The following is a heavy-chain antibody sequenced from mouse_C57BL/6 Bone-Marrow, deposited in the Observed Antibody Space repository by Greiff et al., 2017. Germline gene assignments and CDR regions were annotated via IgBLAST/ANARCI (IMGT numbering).Heavy chain of an antibody. CDR3: TREHY. V-gene: IGHV1-15*01. J-gene: IGHJ2*01. CDR2: IDPETGGT. Sequence: VQLQESGAELVRPGASVTLSCKASGYTFTDYEMHWVKQTPVHGLEWIGAIDPETGGTAYNQKFKGKAILTADKSSSTAYMELRSLTSEDSSVYYCTREHYWGQGTTLTVSS. CDR1: GYTFTDYE.